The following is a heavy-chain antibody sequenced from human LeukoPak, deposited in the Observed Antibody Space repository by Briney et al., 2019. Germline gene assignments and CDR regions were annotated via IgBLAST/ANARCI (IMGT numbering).Heavy chain of an antibody. V-gene: IGHV3-23*01. CDR1: GFTFSSYA. Sequence: GGSLRLSCAASGFTFSSYAMSWVRQAPGKGLEWVSAISGSGGSTYYADSVKGRFTISRDNSKNTLYLQMNSLRAEDTAVYYCAKGTNDFWSGYPAFDYWGQGTLVTVSS. CDR3: AKGTNDFWSGYPAFDY. CDR2: ISGSGGST. J-gene: IGHJ4*02. D-gene: IGHD3-3*01.